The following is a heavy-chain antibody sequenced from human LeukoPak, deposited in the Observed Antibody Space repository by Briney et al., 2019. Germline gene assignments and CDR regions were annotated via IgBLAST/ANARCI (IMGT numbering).Heavy chain of an antibody. CDR2: INHSGST. D-gene: IGHD4-23*01. CDR1: GGSFSGYY. V-gene: IGHV4-34*01. Sequence: PSETLSLTCAVYGGSFSGYYWSWIRQPPAKGLDWIGEINHSGSTNYNPSLKSRVTISVDTSKNQFSLKLTSVTAADTAVYYCAREIATSGGNSRALDYWGQGTLVTVSS. J-gene: IGHJ4*02. CDR3: AREIATSGGNSRALDY.